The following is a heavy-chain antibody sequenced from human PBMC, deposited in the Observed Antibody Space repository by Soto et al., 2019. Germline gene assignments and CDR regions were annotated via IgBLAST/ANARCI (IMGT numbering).Heavy chain of an antibody. V-gene: IGHV1-18*01. Sequence: ASVKVSCKASGYTFTSYGISWVRQAPGQGLEWMGWISAYNGNTNYAQKLQGRVTMTTDTSTSTAYMELRSLRSDDTAVYYCARSALGDTAMVKWFDPWGQGTLVTVSS. CDR3: ARSALGDTAMVKWFDP. D-gene: IGHD5-18*01. CDR1: GYTFTSYG. CDR2: ISAYNGNT. J-gene: IGHJ5*02.